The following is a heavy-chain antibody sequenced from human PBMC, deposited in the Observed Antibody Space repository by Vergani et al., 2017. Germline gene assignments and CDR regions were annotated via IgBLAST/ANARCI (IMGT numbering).Heavy chain of an antibody. Sequence: EVQLVESGGGLVKPGGSLRLSCAASGFTFSNAWMSWVRQAPGKGLEWVGRIKSKTDGGTTDYAAPVKGRFTISRDDSKNTLYLQMNSLKTEDAAVYYCTTDQDSPYYFDYWGQGTLVTVSS. V-gene: IGHV3-15*01. CDR1: GFTFSNAW. D-gene: IGHD4-11*01. CDR3: TTDQDSPYYFDY. CDR2: IKSKTDGGTT. J-gene: IGHJ4*02.